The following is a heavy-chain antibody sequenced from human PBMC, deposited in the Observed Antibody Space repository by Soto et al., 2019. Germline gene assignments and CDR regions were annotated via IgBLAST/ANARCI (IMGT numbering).Heavy chain of an antibody. CDR1: GFSFSSYG. J-gene: IGHJ4*02. CDR3: ARDGEDYVRGTYRFFDY. CDR2: IWNDGSNK. Sequence: GGSLRLSCAASGFSFSSYGMHWVRQTPGKGLEWVAVIWNDGSNKYYGESVKGRFTISRDNSKNILYPQMNKLKVEDTALYYCARDGEDYVRGTYRFFDYWGQGSLVTVSS. V-gene: IGHV3-33*01. D-gene: IGHD3-16*02.